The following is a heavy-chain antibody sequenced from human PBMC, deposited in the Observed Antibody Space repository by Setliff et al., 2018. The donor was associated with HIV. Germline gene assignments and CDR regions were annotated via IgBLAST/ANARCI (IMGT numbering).Heavy chain of an antibody. CDR1: GDSFTSSW. J-gene: IGHJ3*02. CDR3: ARGPLLDYDILTGYYHDAFDI. V-gene: IGHV5-51*01. CDR2: INPGDSDT. D-gene: IGHD3-9*01. Sequence: PGESLKISCKGSGDSFTSSWIGWVRQMPGKGLEWMGIINPGDSDTRYSPSFQGQVTISADKSISTAYLRWSSLKASDTAMYYCARGPLLDYDILTGYYHDAFDIWGQGTMVTVSS.